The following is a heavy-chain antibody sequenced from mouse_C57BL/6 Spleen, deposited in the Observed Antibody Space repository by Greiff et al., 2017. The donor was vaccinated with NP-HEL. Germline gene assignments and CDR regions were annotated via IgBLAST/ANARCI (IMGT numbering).Heavy chain of an antibody. Sequence: EVKLMESGPELVKPGASVKIPCKASGYTFTDYNMDWVKQSHGKSLEWIGDINPNNGGTIYNQKFKGKATLTVDKSSSTAYMELRSLTSEDTAVYYCARGGTVVARGFDYWGQGTTLTVSS. CDR3: ARGGTVVARGFDY. CDR2: INPNNGGT. J-gene: IGHJ2*01. D-gene: IGHD1-1*01. V-gene: IGHV1-18*01. CDR1: GYTFTDYN.